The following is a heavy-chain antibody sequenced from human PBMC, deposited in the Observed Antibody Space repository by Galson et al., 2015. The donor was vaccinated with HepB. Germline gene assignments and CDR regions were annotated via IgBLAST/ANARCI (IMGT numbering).Heavy chain of an antibody. Sequence: SLRLSCAASGITFSTYSMNWVRQAPGKGLEWVSSISSSSSYIYYADSAKGRFTISRDNAKRSLYLQMNSLRAEDTAVYFCASVEITLGRGGLRTRSYFGYWGQGTLVTVTS. CDR1: GITFSTYS. J-gene: IGHJ4*02. D-gene: IGHD3-10*01. CDR2: ISSSSSYI. CDR3: ASVEITLGRGGLRTRSYFGY. V-gene: IGHV3-21*01.